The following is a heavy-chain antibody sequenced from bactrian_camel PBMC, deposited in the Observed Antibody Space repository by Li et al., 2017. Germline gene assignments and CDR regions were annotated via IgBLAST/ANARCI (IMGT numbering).Heavy chain of an antibody. CDR2: INSGGGTK. D-gene: IGHD6*01. CDR3: AAATRAGTCRQTGGASLEAKDFGY. J-gene: IGHJ6*01. Sequence: VQLVESGGGLVQPGGSLRLSCLASGFTLGTDAMSWVRQDAVKGIEWVSDINSGGGTKYYADSVKGRFTISRDNAKNTLFLQMNSLKPEDTAMYYCAAATRAGTCRQTGGASLEAKDFGYWGQGTQVTVS. V-gene: IGHV3S31*01. CDR1: GFTLGTDA.